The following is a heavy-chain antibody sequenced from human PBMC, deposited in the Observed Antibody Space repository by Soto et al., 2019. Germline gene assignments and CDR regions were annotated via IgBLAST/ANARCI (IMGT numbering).Heavy chain of an antibody. CDR1: GFTLNRYD. CDR3: ARDFNVQQEWLRSDYDH. D-gene: IGHD5-12*01. J-gene: IGHJ4*02. CDR2: TWYDGSKT. V-gene: IGHV3-33*01. Sequence: QVQLVESGGGVVQPGRSLRLSCAASGFTLNRYDMYWVRQAPGKGLEWVSVTWYDGSKTYYGESVQGRFTVSIDNSTNTVDLQMDSLRAESTAVYYCARDFNVQQEWLRSDYDHWGQGTLVTVSS.